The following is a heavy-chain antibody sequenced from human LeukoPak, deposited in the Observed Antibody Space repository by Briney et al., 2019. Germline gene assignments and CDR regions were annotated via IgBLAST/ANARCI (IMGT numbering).Heavy chain of an antibody. V-gene: IGHV1-46*03. CDR2: INPSGGST. D-gene: IGHD2-2*01. CDR1: GYTFTSYY. Sequence: ASVKVSCKASGYTFTSYYMHWVRQTPGQGLEWMGIINPSGGSTSYAQKFQGRVTMTRDTSTSTVYMELSSLRSGDTAVYYCARSPPDQLLFSYWGQGTLVTVSS. J-gene: IGHJ4*02. CDR3: ARSPPDQLLFSY.